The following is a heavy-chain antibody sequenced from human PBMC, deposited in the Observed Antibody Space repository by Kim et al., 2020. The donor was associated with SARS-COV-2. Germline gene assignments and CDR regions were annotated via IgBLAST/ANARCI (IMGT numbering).Heavy chain of an antibody. CDR2: IIPIFGTA. Sequence: SVKVSCKASGGTFSSYAISWVRQAPGQGLEWMGGIIPIFGTANYAQKFQGRVTITADESTSTAYMELSSLRSEDTAVYYCARTRPGRGYCSSTSCYVYYGMDVWGQGTTVTVSS. V-gene: IGHV1-69*13. D-gene: IGHD2-2*01. J-gene: IGHJ6*02. CDR3: ARTRPGRGYCSSTSCYVYYGMDV. CDR1: GGTFSSYA.